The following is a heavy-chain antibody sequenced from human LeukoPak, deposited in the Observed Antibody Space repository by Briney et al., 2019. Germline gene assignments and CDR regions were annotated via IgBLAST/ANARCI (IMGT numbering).Heavy chain of an antibody. CDR2: ISSGSSTM. V-gene: IGHV3-48*04. CDR3: AKDVGYDPDGMDV. Sequence: GGSLRLSCAASGFTFSSYSMNWVRQAPGKGLEWVSYISSGSSTMYYADSVKGRFTISRDNTKNSLYLQMNSLRAEDTAVFYCAKDVGYDPDGMDVWGQGTTVTVSS. D-gene: IGHD2-2*01. J-gene: IGHJ6*02. CDR1: GFTFSSYS.